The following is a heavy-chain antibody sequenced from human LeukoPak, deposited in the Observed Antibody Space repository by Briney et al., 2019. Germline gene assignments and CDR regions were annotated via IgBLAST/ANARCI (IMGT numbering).Heavy chain of an antibody. J-gene: IGHJ4*02. CDR3: ARGYKDLPNFYDSSGYYC. V-gene: IGHV1-2*02. Sequence: ASVKVSCKPSGHTFTRYYMHWGRQAPGQGLEWMGWINPNSGGTNYAQKFQGRVTMTRDTSISTAYMELSRLRSDDTAVYYCARGYKDLPNFYDSSGYYCWGQGTLVTVSS. CDR1: GHTFTRYY. D-gene: IGHD3-22*01. CDR2: INPNSGGT.